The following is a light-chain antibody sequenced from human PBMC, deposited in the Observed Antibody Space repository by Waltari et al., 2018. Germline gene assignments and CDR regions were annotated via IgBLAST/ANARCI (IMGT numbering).Light chain of an antibody. CDR2: KAS. Sequence: DIQITQSPSTLSSSVAARVTITCRASQSVKNNLAWYQQKAGKAPKVVIHKASRLEGGVPSRFSGSGYGTEFTLTISSLQPDDFATYYCQEYDSLPVTFGGGTKVEIK. J-gene: IGKJ4*01. CDR3: QEYDSLPVT. V-gene: IGKV1-5*03. CDR1: QSVKNN.